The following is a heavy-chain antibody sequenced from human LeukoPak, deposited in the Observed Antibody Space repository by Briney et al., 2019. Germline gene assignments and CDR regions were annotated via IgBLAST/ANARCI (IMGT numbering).Heavy chain of an antibody. V-gene: IGHV3-7*01. Sequence: PGGSLRLSCAASGFTFSTYWMSWVRQAPGKGLEWVANIKQDGSDKFYVDSVKGRFTISRDNAKNSMYLQMSSVRAEDTAVYYCARVLPVASRDYWGQGTLVTVSS. J-gene: IGHJ4*02. D-gene: IGHD2-2*01. CDR3: ARVLPVASRDY. CDR1: GFTFSTYW. CDR2: IKQDGSDK.